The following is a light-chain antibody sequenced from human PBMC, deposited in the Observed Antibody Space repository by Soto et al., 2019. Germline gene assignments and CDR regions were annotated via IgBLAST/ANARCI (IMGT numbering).Light chain of an antibody. Sequence: DIVMTQSPDSLAVSLGERATINCKSSQSVLYNSNNKNYLAWYQQKPGQPPKLLIYWASTRESGVPDRFSGSGSGTDFTLTISSLQAEDVAVYYCQQYYSTPYTFGQATKLEIK. J-gene: IGKJ2*01. CDR2: WAS. V-gene: IGKV4-1*01. CDR3: QQYYSTPYT. CDR1: QSVLYNSNNKNY.